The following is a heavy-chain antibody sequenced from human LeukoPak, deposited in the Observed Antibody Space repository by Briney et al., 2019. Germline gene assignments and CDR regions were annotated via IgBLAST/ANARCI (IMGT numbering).Heavy chain of an antibody. CDR3: VCSYFDY. J-gene: IGHJ4*02. CDR1: GFTFSSFT. Sequence: GGSLRLSCAASGFTFSSFTMHWVRQAPGKGLEWVAVISYDGSNKYYADSVKGRFTISRDNSKNTLYLQMNSLRAEDTAVYYCVCSYFDYWGQGTLVTVSS. V-gene: IGHV3-30*04. CDR2: ISYDGSNK. D-gene: IGHD2-15*01.